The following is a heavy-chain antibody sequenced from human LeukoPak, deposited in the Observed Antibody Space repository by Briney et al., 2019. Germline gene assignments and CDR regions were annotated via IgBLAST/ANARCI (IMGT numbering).Heavy chain of an antibody. CDR3: AKDRGPITDY. Sequence: GGSLRLSCAASGFTFSNAWMSWVRQARGKGGEWVGRIKSKNDGCTTDYAARVKDIFNISREDTKKELYMQMDSRGDEDTAVYYCAKDRGPITDYWGQGTLVTVSS. V-gene: IGHV3-15*01. CDR1: GFTFSNAW. J-gene: IGHJ4*02. CDR2: IKSKNDGCTT. D-gene: IGHD5-12*01.